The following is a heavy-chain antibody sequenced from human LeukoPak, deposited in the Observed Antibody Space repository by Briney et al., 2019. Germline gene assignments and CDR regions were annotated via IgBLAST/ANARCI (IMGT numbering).Heavy chain of an antibody. CDR3: ARGMATQDI. D-gene: IGHD5-24*01. V-gene: IGHV4-59*01. J-gene: IGHJ3*02. CDR2: IYYSGST. CDR1: GSSISSYY. Sequence: PSETLSLTCTVSGSSISSYYWSWIRQPPGKGLEWIGYIYYSGSTNYNPSLKSRVTISVDTSKNQFSLKLSSVTAADTAVYYCARGMATQDIWGQGTMVTVSS.